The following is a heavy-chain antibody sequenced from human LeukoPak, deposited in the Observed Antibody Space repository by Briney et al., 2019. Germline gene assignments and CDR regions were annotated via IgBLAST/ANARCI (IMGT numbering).Heavy chain of an antibody. CDR2: INPNSGGT. Sequence: ASVKVSCKASGYTFTGYYMHWVRQAPGQGLEWMGWINPNSGGTNYAQKFQGRVTMTRDTSISTAYMELSRLRSDDAAVYYCASNWNYYYYMDVWGKGTTVTVSS. D-gene: IGHD1-20*01. V-gene: IGHV1-2*02. J-gene: IGHJ6*03. CDR3: ASNWNYYYYMDV. CDR1: GYTFTGYY.